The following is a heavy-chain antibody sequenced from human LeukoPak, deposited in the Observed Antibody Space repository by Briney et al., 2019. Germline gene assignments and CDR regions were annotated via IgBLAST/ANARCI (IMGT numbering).Heavy chain of an antibody. V-gene: IGHV1-2*02. D-gene: IGHD3-10*01. CDR2: INPNSGGT. CDR3: AIVRITMVRGNPTPYYYYMDV. J-gene: IGHJ6*03. CDR1: GYTFNGHY. Sequence: ASVKVSCKASGYTFNGHYMHWVRQAPGQGLEWMGWINPNSGGTNYAQKFQGRVTMTRDTSISTAYMELSRLRSDDTAVYYCAIVRITMVRGNPTPYYYYMDVWGKGTTVTVSS.